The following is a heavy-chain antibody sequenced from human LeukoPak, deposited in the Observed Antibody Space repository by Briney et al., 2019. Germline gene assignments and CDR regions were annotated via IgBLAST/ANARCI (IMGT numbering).Heavy chain of an antibody. CDR2: FSGSGGST. V-gene: IGHV3-23*01. J-gene: IGHJ4*02. CDR1: GFTFSSYT. Sequence: PGGSLRLSCAASGFTFSSYTMSWVRQAPGKGLEWVSAFSGSGGSTYYADSVKGRFTISRDNSKNTLYLQMNSLRAEDTAVYYCARSGLSRFDYWGQGTLVTVSS. CDR3: ARSGLSRFDY. D-gene: IGHD4/OR15-4a*01.